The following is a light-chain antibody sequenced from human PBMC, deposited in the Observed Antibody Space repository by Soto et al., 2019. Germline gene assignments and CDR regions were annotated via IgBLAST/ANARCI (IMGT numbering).Light chain of an antibody. V-gene: IGLV2-14*03. J-gene: IGLJ1*01. CDR3: SSYTTSSTYV. CDR1: SSDVGFYNY. CDR2: DVD. Sequence: QAVVTQPASVSGSPGQSITISCTGTSSDVGFYNYVSWYQQHPGKAPKLMIHDVDYRPSGISYRFSGSKSGNTASLTISGLQAEDEADYYCSSYTTSSTYVFGSGTKVTVL.